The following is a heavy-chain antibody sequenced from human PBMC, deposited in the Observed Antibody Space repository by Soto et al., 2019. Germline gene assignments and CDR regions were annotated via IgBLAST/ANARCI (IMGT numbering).Heavy chain of an antibody. Sequence: SQTLSLTCAISGDSVSSNSAAWNWIRQSPSRGLEWLGRTYYRSKWYNDYAVSVKSRITINPDTSKNQFSLQLNSVTPEDTAVYYFARFAVYVFWGGFYTGFDYGGKETRVTVS. CDR1: GDSVSSNSAA. J-gene: IGHJ4*02. D-gene: IGHD3-3*01. CDR3: ARFAVYVFWGGFYTGFDY. CDR2: TYYRSKWYN. V-gene: IGHV6-1*01.